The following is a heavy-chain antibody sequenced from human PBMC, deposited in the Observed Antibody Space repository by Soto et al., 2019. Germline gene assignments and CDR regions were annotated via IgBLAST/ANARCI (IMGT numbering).Heavy chain of an antibody. CDR1: GGTFSSYA. D-gene: IGHD3-9*01. J-gene: IGHJ4*02. V-gene: IGHV1-69*13. Sequence: GASVKVSCKASGGTFSSYAISWVRQAPGQGLEWMGGIIPIFGTANYAQKFQGRATITADESTSTAYMELSSLRSEDTAVYYCARDHHDILTGYKGFDYWGQGTLVTVSS. CDR2: IIPIFGTA. CDR3: ARDHHDILTGYKGFDY.